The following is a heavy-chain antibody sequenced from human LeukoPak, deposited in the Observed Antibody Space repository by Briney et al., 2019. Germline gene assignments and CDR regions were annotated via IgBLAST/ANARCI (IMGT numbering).Heavy chain of an antibody. D-gene: IGHD3-10*01. CDR2: INPNSGGT. Sequence: GASVKVSCKASGYIFTGYYMHWVRQAPGQGLEWMGWINPNSGGTNYAQKFQGRVTMTRDTSISTAYMELSRLRSDDTAVYYCARVGHHMVRGVTPFDYWGQGTLVTVSS. J-gene: IGHJ4*02. V-gene: IGHV1-2*02. CDR3: ARVGHHMVRGVTPFDY. CDR1: GYIFTGYY.